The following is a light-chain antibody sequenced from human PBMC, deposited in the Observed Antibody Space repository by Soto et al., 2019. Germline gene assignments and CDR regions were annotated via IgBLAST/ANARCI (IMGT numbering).Light chain of an antibody. Sequence: DIQMTQSPSSLSAPVGDRVTITCRASQSISSYLNWYQQKPGKAPKLLIYAASSLQSGVPSRFSGSGSGTDFTLTISSLQPEDFATYYCQQSYSTPPVTFGQGTKVDIK. CDR2: AAS. CDR3: QQSYSTPPVT. V-gene: IGKV1-39*01. J-gene: IGKJ1*01. CDR1: QSISSY.